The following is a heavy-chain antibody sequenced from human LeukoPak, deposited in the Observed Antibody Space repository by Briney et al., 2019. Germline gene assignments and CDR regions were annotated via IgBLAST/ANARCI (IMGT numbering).Heavy chain of an antibody. CDR3: ARPKARGYSYDLDY. Sequence: GRSLRLSCAASGFTFSSYGMPWVRQAPGKGLEWVAVISYDGSNKYYADSVKGRFTISRDNSKNTLYLQMNSLRAEDTAVYYCARPKARGYSYDLDYWGQGTLVTVSS. J-gene: IGHJ4*02. D-gene: IGHD5-18*01. V-gene: IGHV3-30*03. CDR1: GFTFSSYG. CDR2: ISYDGSNK.